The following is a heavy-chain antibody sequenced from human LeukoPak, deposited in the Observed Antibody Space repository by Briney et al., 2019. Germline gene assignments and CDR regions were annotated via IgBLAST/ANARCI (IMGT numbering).Heavy chain of an antibody. CDR1: GGSISSGSYY. J-gene: IGHJ6*03. V-gene: IGHV4-61*01. CDR2: IYYTGST. D-gene: IGHD3-22*01. CDR3: AREASGVGYYDSSGPIDYYYYMDV. Sequence: PSQTLSLTCTVSGGSISSGSYYWSWIRQPPGKGLEWIGYIYYTGSTDYNPSLKSRVTILVDRSKNQFSLKLSSVTAADTAVYYCAREASGVGYYDSSGPIDYYYYMDVWGKGTTVTISS.